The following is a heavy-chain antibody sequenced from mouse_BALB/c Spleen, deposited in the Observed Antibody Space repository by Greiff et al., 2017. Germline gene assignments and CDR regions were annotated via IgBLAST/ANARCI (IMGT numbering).Heavy chain of an antibody. CDR2: ISSGGGNT. V-gene: IGHV5-9*03. D-gene: IGHD2-3*01. Sequence: EVKVVESGGGLVKPGGSLKLSCAASGFTFSSYTMSWVRQTPEKRLEWVATISSGGGNTYYPDSVKGRFTISRDNAKNNLYLQMSSLRSEDTALYYCASGDDGYYWYFDVWGAGTTVTVSS. J-gene: IGHJ1*01. CDR1: GFTFSSYT. CDR3: ASGDDGYYWYFDV.